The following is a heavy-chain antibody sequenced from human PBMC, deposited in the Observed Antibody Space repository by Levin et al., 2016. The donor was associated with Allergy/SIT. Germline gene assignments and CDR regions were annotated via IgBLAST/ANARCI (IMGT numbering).Heavy chain of an antibody. V-gene: IGHV3-23*01. D-gene: IGHD6-19*01. Sequence: GGSLRLSCAVSGISLRSYAMSWVRLAPGKGLEWVSSFNPNSGHTDYAESVRGRFTTSRDDSKNTFYLQMNGLRGDDTAIYYCAKRGLPVAGVQGWGYRLLENWGQGAQVSVSS. CDR3: AKRGLPVAGVQGWGYRLLEN. J-gene: IGHJ4*02. CDR2: FNPNSGHT. CDR1: GISLRSYA.